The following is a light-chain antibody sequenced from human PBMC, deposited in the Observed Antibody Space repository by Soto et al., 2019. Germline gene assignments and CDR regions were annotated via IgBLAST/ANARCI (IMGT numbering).Light chain of an antibody. J-gene: IGKJ1*01. V-gene: IGKV1-5*03. Sequence: DIQMTQSPSTLSASVGDRVTITCRASQSISSWLAWYQQKPGTAPKLLIYKASTLQSGVPSRFSGSGSGTEFTLTISSLQPDDSATYYCQQYRENWTFGQGTKVEIK. CDR2: KAS. CDR1: QSISSW. CDR3: QQYRENWT.